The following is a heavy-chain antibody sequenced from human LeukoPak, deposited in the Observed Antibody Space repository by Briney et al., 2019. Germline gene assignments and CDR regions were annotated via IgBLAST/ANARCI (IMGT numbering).Heavy chain of an antibody. CDR2: INRSGTT. CDR3: ARGRFGNPLQLQPRRPFDL. CDR1: GGSFSGYY. D-gene: IGHD1-1*01. J-gene: IGHJ3*01. V-gene: IGHV4-34*01. Sequence: PSETLSLTCAVYGGSFSGYYWSWVRQTPGKGLEWIGEINRSGTTNYNPSLGSRVSMSVDTSKSQVSLRLTSVTAADTAIFYCARGRFGNPLQLQPRRPFDLWGQGTAVIVSS.